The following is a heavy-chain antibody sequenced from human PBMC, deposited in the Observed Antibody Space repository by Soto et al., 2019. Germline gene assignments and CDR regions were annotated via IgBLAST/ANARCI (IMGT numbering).Heavy chain of an antibody. D-gene: IGHD6-19*01. Sequence: GGSLRLSCAASGFTFSSYWMHWVRQAPGKGLVWVSSITGSGAGAYSADSVRGRFTISRDNSKNTLYLQMNSLRAEDTALYYCAKYSSGWDFDYW. CDR1: GFTFSSYW. CDR2: ITGSGAGA. CDR3: AKYSSGWDFDY. J-gene: IGHJ4*01. V-gene: IGHV3-23*01.